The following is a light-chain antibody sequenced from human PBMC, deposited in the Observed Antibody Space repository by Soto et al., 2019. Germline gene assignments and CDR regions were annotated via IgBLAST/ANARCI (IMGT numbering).Light chain of an antibody. CDR2: RNN. CDR3: AAWDDSLSGDWV. Sequence: QAVVTQPPSASGTPGQRVTISCSGSSSNIGSHYVYWYQQLPGTAPKLLIYRNNQRPSGVPDRFSGSKSGTSASLAISGLRSEDEADYYCAAWDDSLSGDWVFGGGTKLTVL. V-gene: IGLV1-47*01. J-gene: IGLJ3*02. CDR1: SSNIGSHY.